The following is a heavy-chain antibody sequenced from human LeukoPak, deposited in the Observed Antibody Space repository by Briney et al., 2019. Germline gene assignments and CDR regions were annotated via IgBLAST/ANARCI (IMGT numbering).Heavy chain of an antibody. CDR3: ARDLSMTMVVTRDALDI. CDR2: INPNSGGT. D-gene: IGHD4-23*01. V-gene: IGHV1-2*06. J-gene: IGHJ3*02. CDR1: GYSFTGYY. Sequence: ASVKVSCEASGYSFTGYYMHWVRQAPGQGLERMGRINPNSGGTNYAQKFQGRVTMTRDTSISTAYMELSSLRSDDTAVYYCARDLSMTMVVTRDALDIWGQGTMVTVSS.